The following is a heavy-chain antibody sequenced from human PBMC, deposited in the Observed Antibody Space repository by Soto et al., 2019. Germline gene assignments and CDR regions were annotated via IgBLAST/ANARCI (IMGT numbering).Heavy chain of an antibody. D-gene: IGHD2-2*01. CDR1: GGSFSGYY. CDR2: INHSGST. Sequence: SETLSLTCAVYGGSFSGYYWSWIRQPPGKGLEWIGEINHSGSTNYNPSLKSRVTISVDTSKNQFSLKLSSVTAADTAVYYCARRCTSCYVRRSGYAFDIWGQGTMVTVSS. CDR3: ARRCTSCYVRRSGYAFDI. V-gene: IGHV4-34*01. J-gene: IGHJ3*02.